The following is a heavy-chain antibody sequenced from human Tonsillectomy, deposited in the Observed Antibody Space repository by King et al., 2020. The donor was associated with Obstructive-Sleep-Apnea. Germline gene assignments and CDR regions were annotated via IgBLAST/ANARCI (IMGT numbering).Heavy chain of an antibody. CDR2: ITSKSKNYAT. CDR1: GFTFSDSS. V-gene: IGHV3-73*02. CDR3: TRPLYYYGSGTYSPAFDP. J-gene: IGHJ5*02. D-gene: IGHD3-10*01. Sequence: VQLVESGGGLVQPGGSLTLSCAASGFTFSDSSMHWVRQASGKGLEWVGRITSKSKNYATSYAASVEGRFTISRDDSKNTAYLQMNSLKTDDTAIYYCTRPLYYYGSGTYSPAFDPWGQGTLVTVSS.